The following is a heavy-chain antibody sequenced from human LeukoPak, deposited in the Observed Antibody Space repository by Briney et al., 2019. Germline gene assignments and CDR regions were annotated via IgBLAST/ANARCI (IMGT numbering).Heavy chain of an antibody. V-gene: IGHV1-2*02. CDR2: INPNSGGT. CDR3: ARVLGVGSTSLHLLY. D-gene: IGHD1-26*01. J-gene: IGHJ4*02. Sequence: ASVKVSCKASGYTFTGYSMHWVRQAPGQGLEWVGWINPNSGGTYYAQKLQGRVTMTRDTSISTPYLEMSRLRSDDTAVYYCARVLGVGSTSLHLLYWGQGTLVTVSS. CDR1: GYTFTGYS.